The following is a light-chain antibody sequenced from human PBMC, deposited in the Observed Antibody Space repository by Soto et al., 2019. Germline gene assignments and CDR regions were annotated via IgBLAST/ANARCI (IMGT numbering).Light chain of an antibody. CDR3: QQYGSSPRA. J-gene: IGKJ1*01. Sequence: EIVLTQSPGTLSLSPGERATLSCRASQSVNSGYLAWYQHTPGQAPRLLIYDTSTRATGIPDRFSGSGSGTDYTLTINRQEPEDFAVFYCQQYGSSPRAFGQGTKVQIK. V-gene: IGKV3-20*01. CDR1: QSVNSGY. CDR2: DTS.